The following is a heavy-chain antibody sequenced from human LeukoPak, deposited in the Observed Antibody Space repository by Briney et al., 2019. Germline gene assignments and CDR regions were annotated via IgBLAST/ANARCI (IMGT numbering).Heavy chain of an antibody. CDR2: ISAYNGNT. D-gene: IGHD5-24*01. CDR3: ARARRGVEMATIFDF. Sequence: GSVKVSCKTSGYTFTSYGISWVRQAPGQGLEWMGWISAYNGNTKYAQKLQGRVTMTTDTSTSTAYMELRSLRSDDTAVYYCARARRGVEMATIFDFWGQGTLVTVSS. J-gene: IGHJ4*02. CDR1: GYTFTSYG. V-gene: IGHV1-18*01.